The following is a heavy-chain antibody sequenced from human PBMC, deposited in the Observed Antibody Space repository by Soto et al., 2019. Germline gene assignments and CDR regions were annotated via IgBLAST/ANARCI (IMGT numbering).Heavy chain of an antibody. CDR2: IYPGDSDT. J-gene: IGHJ6*02. CDR1: GYSFTSYS. CDR3: ARTAAAGKYYYGVDV. D-gene: IGHD6-13*01. Sequence: GASLNISCKGSGYSFTSYSIGWVRQLPGKGLEWMGIIYPGDSDTSYSPPFQGQVTISADKSISTAYLQWSSLKASDTAIYYCARTAAAGKYYYGVDVWGQGTTVTVSS. V-gene: IGHV5-51*01.